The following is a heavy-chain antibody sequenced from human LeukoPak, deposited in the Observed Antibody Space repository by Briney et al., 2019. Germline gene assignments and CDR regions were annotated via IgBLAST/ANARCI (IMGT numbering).Heavy chain of an antibody. V-gene: IGHV1-69*02. CDR1: GGTLSSYP. J-gene: IGHJ4*02. D-gene: IGHD3-22*01. CDR2: IIPILDLT. Sequence: EASVKVSCKASGGTLSSYPVSWVRQAPGQGLELMGRIIPILDLTNYAQRFQGRVTITADTSTSTVYMELNSLRSEDTAVYYCASRYYDSSRYYQYYFDYRGQGTLVTVSS. CDR3: ASRYYDSSRYYQYYFDY.